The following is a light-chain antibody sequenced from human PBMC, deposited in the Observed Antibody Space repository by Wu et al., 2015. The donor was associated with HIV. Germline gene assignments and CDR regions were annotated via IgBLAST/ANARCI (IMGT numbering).Light chain of an antibody. J-gene: IGKJ5*01. CDR3: QQYDNWPIT. Sequence: EIVMTQSPATLSVSPGERVTLSCRASQNIANNLAWYQQRPGQAPRVLIYGTSTRATGVPAKFSGSGSGTEFTLTITSLQSEDFAVYYCQQYDNWPITFGQGTRLEI. CDR1: QNIANN. V-gene: IGKV3-15*01. CDR2: GTS.